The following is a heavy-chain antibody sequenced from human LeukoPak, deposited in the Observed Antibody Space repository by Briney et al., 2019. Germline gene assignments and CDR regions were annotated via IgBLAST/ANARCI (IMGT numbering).Heavy chain of an antibody. CDR2: IISDGSSA. D-gene: IGHD4-17*01. V-gene: IGHV3-74*01. Sequence: GGSLRLSCATSGFAFSDYWMHWVRQAPGKGLVWVSRIISDGSSASYADSVKGRFTISRDNAKNTLYLQMNSLRAEDTAVYYCARSMTTRKMYFDYWGQGTLVTVSS. J-gene: IGHJ4*02. CDR3: ARSMTTRKMYFDY. CDR1: GFAFSDYW.